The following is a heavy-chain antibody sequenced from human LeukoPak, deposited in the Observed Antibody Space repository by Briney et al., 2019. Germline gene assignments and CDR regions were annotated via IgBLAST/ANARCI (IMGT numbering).Heavy chain of an antibody. D-gene: IGHD1-26*01. Sequence: GASVKVSCKASGYTFTSYGISWVRQAPGQGLEWMGGIIPIFGTTNYAQKFQGRVTITADESTSTAYMELSRLRSDDTAVYYCARIVLEGSGSWTPIEDYWGQGTLVTVSS. CDR3: ARIVLEGSGSWTPIEDY. V-gene: IGHV1-69*13. CDR1: GYTFTSYG. J-gene: IGHJ4*02. CDR2: IIPIFGTT.